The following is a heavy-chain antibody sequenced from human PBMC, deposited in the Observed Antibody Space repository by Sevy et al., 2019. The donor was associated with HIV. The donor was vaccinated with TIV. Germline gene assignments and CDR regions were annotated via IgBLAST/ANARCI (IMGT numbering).Heavy chain of an antibody. CDR1: GFTFSIYG. Sequence: GGSLRLSCAASGFTFSIYGMHWVRQAPGKGLEWVALIWYDGNYKYYADSVKGRFTISRDNSRSTLYLEMNSLRAEDTAVYYCARVREWLRRSDAFDIWGQGTMVTVSS. J-gene: IGHJ3*02. CDR3: ARVREWLRRSDAFDI. D-gene: IGHD5-12*01. CDR2: IWYDGNYK. V-gene: IGHV3-33*01.